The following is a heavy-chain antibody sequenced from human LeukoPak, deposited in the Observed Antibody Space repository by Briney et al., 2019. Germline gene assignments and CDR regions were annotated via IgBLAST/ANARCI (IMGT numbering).Heavy chain of an antibody. V-gene: IGHV4-34*01. Sequence: PSETLSLTCAVYGGSFSGYYWSWIRQPPGKGLEWIGEINHSGSTNYNPSLKSRVTISVDTSKNQFSLRLSSVTVADTAVYYCASGLNCSSTSCSFDYWGQGTLVTVSS. J-gene: IGHJ4*02. CDR2: INHSGST. D-gene: IGHD2-2*01. CDR3: ASGLNCSSTSCSFDY. CDR1: GGSFSGYY.